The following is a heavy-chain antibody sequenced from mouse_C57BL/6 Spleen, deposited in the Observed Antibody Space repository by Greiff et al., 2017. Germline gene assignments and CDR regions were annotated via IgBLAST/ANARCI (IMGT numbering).Heavy chain of an antibody. CDR2: IYPGDGAT. CDR1: GYAFSSSW. Sequence: QVQLQQSGPELVKPGASVKISCKASGYAFSSSWMNWVKQRPGKGLEWIGRIYPGDGATNYNGKFKGKATLTADKSSSTAYMQLSSLTSEDSAVYFCARWDGSSYGIDYWGQGTTLTVSS. J-gene: IGHJ2*01. V-gene: IGHV1-82*01. D-gene: IGHD1-1*01. CDR3: ARWDGSSYGIDY.